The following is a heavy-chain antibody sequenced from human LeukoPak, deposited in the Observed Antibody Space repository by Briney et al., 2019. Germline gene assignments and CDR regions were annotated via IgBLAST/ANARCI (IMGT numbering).Heavy chain of an antibody. CDR3: ARAADFGDYSDY. V-gene: IGHV4-61*02. D-gene: IGHD4-17*01. Sequence: SQTLSLTCTVSGGSISSGSYYWSWIRQPAGKGLEWIGRICTSGSTNYNPSLKSRVTISVDTSKNQFSLKLSSVTAADTAVYYCARAADFGDYSDYWGQGTLVTVSS. CDR1: GGSISSGSYY. J-gene: IGHJ4*02. CDR2: ICTSGST.